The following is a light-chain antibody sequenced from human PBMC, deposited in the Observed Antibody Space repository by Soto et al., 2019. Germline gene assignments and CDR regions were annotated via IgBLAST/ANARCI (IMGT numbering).Light chain of an antibody. CDR1: SSDVGGYNF. CDR3: SSYTSISTYV. V-gene: IGLV2-14*01. J-gene: IGLJ1*01. CDR2: DVT. Sequence: QSVLNQPASVSGSPGQSITISCTGTSSDVGGYNFVSWYQQHPDKAPKFMIYDVTNRPSGVSNRFSGSKSGNTASLTISGLQAEDEADYYCSSYTSISTYVFGTGTKVTVL.